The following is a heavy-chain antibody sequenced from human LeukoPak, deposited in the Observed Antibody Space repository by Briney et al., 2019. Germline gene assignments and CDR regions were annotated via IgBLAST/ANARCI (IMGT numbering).Heavy chain of an antibody. J-gene: IGHJ4*02. CDR2: VSRSGDST. CDR3: AKSGPDMAATGDFDN. D-gene: IGHD6-13*01. Sequence: GGSLRLSCAASGFTLSRYAVSWVRQAPGKGLEWVSAVSRSGDSTYYADSVKGRFTISRDNSKNTLYLQMSSLRADDTAVYYCAKSGPDMAATGDFDNWGQGTLVTVSS. CDR1: GFTLSRYA. V-gene: IGHV3-23*01.